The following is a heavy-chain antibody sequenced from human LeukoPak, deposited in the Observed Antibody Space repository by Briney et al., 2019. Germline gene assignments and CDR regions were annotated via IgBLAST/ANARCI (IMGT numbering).Heavy chain of an antibody. CDR2: IKQDGSEK. D-gene: IGHD6-13*01. CDR3: ASLSAAAGTWSFDH. J-gene: IGHJ5*02. Sequence: SGGSLRLSCAASGFTFSSHWMSWVRQAPGKGLEWVANIKQDGSEKYYVDSVKGRFTISRDNAKNSLYLQMNSLRAEDTAVYYCASLSAAAGTWSFDHWGQGTLVTVSS. CDR1: GFTFSSHW. V-gene: IGHV3-7*01.